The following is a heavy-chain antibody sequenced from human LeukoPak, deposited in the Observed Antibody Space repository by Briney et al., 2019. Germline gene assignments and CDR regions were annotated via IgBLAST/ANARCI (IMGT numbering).Heavy chain of an antibody. D-gene: IGHD2-8*01. CDR1: GFTFSSYW. J-gene: IGHJ4*02. V-gene: IGHV3-7*03. CDR2: IKQDGSEK. Sequence: AGGSLRLSCAASGFTFSSYWMSWVRQAPGKGLEWVANIKQDGSEKYYVDSVKGRFSISSDNAKNSRYLQMNSLRAEDTAVYYCARAGTVLDFDSWGQGTLSPSPQ. CDR3: ARAGTVLDFDS.